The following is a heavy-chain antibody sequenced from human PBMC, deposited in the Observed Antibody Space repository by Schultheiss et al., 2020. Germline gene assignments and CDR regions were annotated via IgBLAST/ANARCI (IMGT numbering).Heavy chain of an antibody. V-gene: IGHV3-23*01. CDR1: GFTFNSYA. Sequence: GGSLRLSCAASGFTFNSYAMNWVRQAPGKGLEWVSAITGSGGATYYADSVKGRFTISRDNSRNTLYLQMNSLRDEDTAVYYCARGGITMIVAPIDYWGQGTLVTVSS. D-gene: IGHD3-22*01. CDR3: ARGGITMIVAPIDY. CDR2: ITGSGGAT. J-gene: IGHJ4*02.